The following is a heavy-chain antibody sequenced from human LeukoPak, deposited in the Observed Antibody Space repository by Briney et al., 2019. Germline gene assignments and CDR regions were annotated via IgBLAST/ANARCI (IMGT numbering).Heavy chain of an antibody. J-gene: IGHJ3*02. V-gene: IGHV3-48*01. CDR2: ISSSSSTI. Sequence: GGSVRLSCAASGFTFSSYSMNWVRQAPGKGLEWVSYISSSSSTIYYADSVKGRFTISRDNAKNSLYLQMNSLRAEDTAVHYCARETYDYVWGSPHDAFDIWGQGTMVTVSS. CDR1: GFTFSSYS. CDR3: ARETYDYVWGSPHDAFDI. D-gene: IGHD3-16*01.